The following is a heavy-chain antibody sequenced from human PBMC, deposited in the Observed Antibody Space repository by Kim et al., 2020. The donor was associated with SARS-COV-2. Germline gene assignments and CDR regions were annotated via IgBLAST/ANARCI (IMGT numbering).Heavy chain of an antibody. Sequence: GESLKISCKGSGYSFTSYWISWVRQMPGKGLEWMGRIDPSDSYTNYSPSFQGHVTISADKSISTAYLQWSSLKASDTAMYYCARPDGSGSYYNPSGGMDVWGQGTTVTVSS. CDR2: IDPSDSYT. V-gene: IGHV5-10-1*01. CDR1: GYSFTSYW. CDR3: ARPDGSGSYYNPSGGMDV. D-gene: IGHD3-10*01. J-gene: IGHJ6*02.